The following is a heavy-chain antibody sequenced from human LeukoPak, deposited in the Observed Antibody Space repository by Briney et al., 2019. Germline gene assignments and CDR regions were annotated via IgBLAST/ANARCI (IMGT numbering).Heavy chain of an antibody. CDR2: INPNSGGT. V-gene: IGHV1-2*02. J-gene: IGHJ4*02. D-gene: IGHD5-18*01. CDR1: GYTFTGYY. CDR3: ARDCSYGYCLDY. Sequence: ASVRVSCKASGYTFTGYYMHWVRQAPGQGLEWMGWINPNSGGTNYAQKFQGRVTMTRGTSISTAYMELSSLRSEDTAVYYCARDCSYGYCLDYWGQGTLVTVSS.